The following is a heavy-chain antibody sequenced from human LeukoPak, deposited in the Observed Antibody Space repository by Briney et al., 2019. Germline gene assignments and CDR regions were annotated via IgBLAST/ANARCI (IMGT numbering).Heavy chain of an antibody. V-gene: IGHV1-18*01. D-gene: IGHD6-19*01. CDR1: AYTLTSYG. CDR3: ARARESGWREFDY. J-gene: IGHJ4*02. Sequence: GASVKVSCKASAYTLTSYGISWVRQAPGQGLEWMGWISAYNGNTNYAQKFQGRVTMTTDTSTSTAYMELRSLRSDDTAVYYCARARESGWREFDYWGQETLVTVSS. CDR2: ISAYNGNT.